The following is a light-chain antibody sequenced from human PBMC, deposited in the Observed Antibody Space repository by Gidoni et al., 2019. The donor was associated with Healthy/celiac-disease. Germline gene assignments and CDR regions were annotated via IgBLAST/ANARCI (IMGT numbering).Light chain of an antibody. CDR3: QAWDSSTGV. CDR1: NLGDKY. V-gene: IGLV3-1*01. CDR2: QDS. Sequence: SYELPQPPSVSVSPGQTASTTCSGANLGDKYACWYQQKPGQSPVLVIYQDSKRPSGIPERFSGSNSGNTATLTISGTQAMDEADYYCQAWDSSTGVFGGGTKLTVL. J-gene: IGLJ2*01.